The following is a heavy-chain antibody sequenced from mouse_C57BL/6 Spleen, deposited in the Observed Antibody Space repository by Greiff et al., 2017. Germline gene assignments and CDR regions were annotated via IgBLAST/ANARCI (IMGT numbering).Heavy chain of an antibody. CDR1: GYTFTSYW. V-gene: IGHV1-64*01. CDR3: ARRGLGPLFDY. CDR2: IHPNSGST. D-gene: IGHD4-1*01. Sequence: VQLQQPGAELVKPGASVTLSCKASGYTFTSYWMHWVKQRPGQGLEWIGMIHPNSGSTNYNEKFKSKATLTVDKSSSTAYMQLSSLTSEDSAVYYCARRGLGPLFDYWGQGTTLTVSS. J-gene: IGHJ2*01.